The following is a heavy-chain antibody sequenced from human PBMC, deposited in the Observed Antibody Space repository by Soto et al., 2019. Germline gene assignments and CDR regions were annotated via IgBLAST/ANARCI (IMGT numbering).Heavy chain of an antibody. CDR2: IYPGDSDA. V-gene: IGHV5-51*01. CDR3: ARQLGHDYINNWFDP. Sequence: GASLKISCKGSGYRFTSYWIAWVRQMPGKGLEWMGIIYPGDSDASYSPSFQGQVTISVDKSISTAYLQWSSLKASDTAIYYCARQLGHDYINNWFDPWGQGTLVTVS. D-gene: IGHD4-4*01. J-gene: IGHJ5*02. CDR1: GYRFTSYW.